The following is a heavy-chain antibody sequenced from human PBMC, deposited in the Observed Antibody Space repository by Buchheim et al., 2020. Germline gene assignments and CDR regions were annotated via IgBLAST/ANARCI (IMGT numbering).Heavy chain of an antibody. J-gene: IGHJ4*02. CDR2: ISSSGSTI. D-gene: IGHD3-16*02. Sequence: EVQLVESGGGLVQPGGSLRLSCAASGFTFSSYEMNWVRQAPGKGLEWVSFISSSGSTIYYADSVKGRFTISRDNAKNSLYPQMNSLRAEDTAVYYCARNYYDYVWGSYRYHYFDYWGQGTL. CDR1: GFTFSSYE. CDR3: ARNYYDYVWGSYRYHYFDY. V-gene: IGHV3-48*03.